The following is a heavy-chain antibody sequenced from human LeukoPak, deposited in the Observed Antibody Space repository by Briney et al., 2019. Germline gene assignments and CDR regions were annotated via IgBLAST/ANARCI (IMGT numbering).Heavy chain of an antibody. CDR1: GGSISSYY. CDR3: ARHGAMVRGVIAARFDY. Sequence: PSETLSLTCTVSGGSISSYYWSSIRQPPGKGLEWIGYIYTSGSTNYNPSLKSRVTISVDTSKNQFSLKLSSVTAADTAVYYCARHGAMVRGVIAARFDYWGQGTLVTVSS. D-gene: IGHD3-10*01. J-gene: IGHJ4*02. CDR2: IYTSGST. V-gene: IGHV4-4*09.